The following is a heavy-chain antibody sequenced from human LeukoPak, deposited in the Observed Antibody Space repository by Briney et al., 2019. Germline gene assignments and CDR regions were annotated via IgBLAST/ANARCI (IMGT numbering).Heavy chain of an antibody. Sequence: ASVKVSCKVSGYTLTELSMHWVRQAPGKGLEWMGGFDPEDGETIYAQKFQGRVTMTEDTSTDTAYMELSSLRSKDTAVYYCATDAGYQLLTYAFDYWGQGTLVTVSS. CDR3: ATDAGYQLLTYAFDY. V-gene: IGHV1-24*01. CDR1: GYTLTELS. CDR2: FDPEDGET. D-gene: IGHD2-2*01. J-gene: IGHJ4*02.